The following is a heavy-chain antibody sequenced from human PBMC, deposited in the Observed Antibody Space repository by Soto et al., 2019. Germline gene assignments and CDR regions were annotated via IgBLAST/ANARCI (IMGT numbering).Heavy chain of an antibody. J-gene: IGHJ5*02. CDR3: ATGLRGSGAYSWFDP. V-gene: IGHV3-23*01. D-gene: IGHD3-10*01. Sequence: EVQLLESGGGLVQPGGSLRLSCATSRFAFSSYAMSWVRQAPGKGLEWVSAIGGSGHSTFYADSVRGRFTISRDNSKNTLYRQMDSLRAEDTAFYYCATGLRGSGAYSWFDPWGQGTLVTVSS. CDR1: RFAFSSYA. CDR2: IGGSGHST.